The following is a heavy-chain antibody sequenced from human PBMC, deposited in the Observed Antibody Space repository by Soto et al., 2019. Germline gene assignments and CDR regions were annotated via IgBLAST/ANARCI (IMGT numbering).Heavy chain of an antibody. CDR3: AHSDGGYEIIYFDF. CDR1: GFSFTTAGVA. Sequence: SGPTLVNPTQTLTLTCTFSGFSFTTAGVAVGWIRQTPGGALEWLTLIYYNDDRRFSPSLKTRLTITGDTSKNQVVLSLTNVDPGDTATYFCAHSDGGYEIIYFDFWGPGISVTVSS. D-gene: IGHD5-18*01. V-gene: IGHV2-5*01. CDR2: IYYNDDR. J-gene: IGHJ4*02.